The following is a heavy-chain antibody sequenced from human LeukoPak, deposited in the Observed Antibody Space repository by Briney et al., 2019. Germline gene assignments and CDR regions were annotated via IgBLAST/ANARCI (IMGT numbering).Heavy chain of an antibody. CDR2: ISGSGGTT. J-gene: IGHJ2*01. D-gene: IGHD3-3*01. Sequence: PGGSLRLSCAASGFTFSSYAMSWVRQAPGKGLEWVSAISGSGGTTYYADSVKGRFTISRENDRNSLNLQMNNLRAGDTAVYFCVRGGAFWRGLKASVDWYFDLWGRGTLVIVSS. CDR3: VRGGAFWRGLKASVDWYFDL. V-gene: IGHV3-23*01. CDR1: GFTFSSYA.